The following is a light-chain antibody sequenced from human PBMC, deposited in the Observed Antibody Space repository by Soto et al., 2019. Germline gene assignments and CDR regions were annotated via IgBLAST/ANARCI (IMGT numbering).Light chain of an antibody. CDR3: QHYSRSPYT. Sequence: EIVLTQSPGTLSLSPGERATLSCRASQTVSSNYLAWYQQKPGQAPRLLIYGASSRATGIPDRFSGGGSGTVFTLTISTLEPEDFAVYYCQHYSRSPYTFGQGTKLEIK. CDR1: QTVSSNY. J-gene: IGKJ2*01. CDR2: GAS. V-gene: IGKV3-20*01.